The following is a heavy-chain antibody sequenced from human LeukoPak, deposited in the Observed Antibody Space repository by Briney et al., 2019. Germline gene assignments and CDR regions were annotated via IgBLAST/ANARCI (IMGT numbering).Heavy chain of an antibody. J-gene: IGHJ6*03. CDR1: GGSFSGYY. CDR3: ARAHDYYYYMDV. V-gene: IGHV4-34*01. Sequence: SETLSLTCAVYGGSFSGYYWSWIRQPPGKGLEWIGEISHSGSTNYNPSLKSRVTISVDTSKNQFSLKLSSVTAADTAVYYCARAHDYYYYMDVWGKGTTVTISS. CDR2: ISHSGST.